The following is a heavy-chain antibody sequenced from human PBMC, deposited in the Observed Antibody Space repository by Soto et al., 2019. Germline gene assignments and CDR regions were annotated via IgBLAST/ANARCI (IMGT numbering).Heavy chain of an antibody. J-gene: IGHJ5*02. CDR2: IFYLGSS. V-gene: IGHV4-39*01. CDR3: ARHSLALRKNNWFDP. D-gene: IGHD3-3*02. Sequence: SETLSLTCTVSGDSIISSDFYWGWVRQPPGKGLEWIGSIFYLGSSYYNPSLKSRVTMSVDTSKNQFSLRLRSVTAADTALYFCARHSLALRKNNWFDPWSQGIMVT. CDR1: GDSIISSDFY.